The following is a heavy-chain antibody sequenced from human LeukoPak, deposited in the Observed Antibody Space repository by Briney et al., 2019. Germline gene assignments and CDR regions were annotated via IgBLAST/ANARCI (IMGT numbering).Heavy chain of an antibody. CDR2: ISGSGGST. CDR3: ATEAHLSGSYADY. V-gene: IGHV3-23*01. CDR1: GFTFSSYA. Sequence: TGGSLRLSCAASGFTFSSYAMSWVRQAPGKGLEWVSAISGSGGSTYYADSVKGRFTISRDNSKNMLYLQMNSLRAEDTAVYYCATEAHLSGSYADYWGQGTLVTVSS. J-gene: IGHJ4*02. D-gene: IGHD1-26*01.